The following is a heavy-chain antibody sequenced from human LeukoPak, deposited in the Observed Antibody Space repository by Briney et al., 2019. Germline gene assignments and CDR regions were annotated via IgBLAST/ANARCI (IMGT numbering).Heavy chain of an antibody. CDR2: FDPEDGET. V-gene: IGHV1-24*01. CDR1: GYTLTELS. J-gene: IGHJ4*02. Sequence: GASVKVSCKVSGYTLTELSMHWVRQAPGKRLEWMGGFDPEDGETIYAQKFQGRVTMTEDTSTDTAYMELSSLRSEDTAVYYCATFSKTTAMVPYFDYWGQGTLVTVSS. D-gene: IGHD5-18*01. CDR3: ATFSKTTAMVPYFDY.